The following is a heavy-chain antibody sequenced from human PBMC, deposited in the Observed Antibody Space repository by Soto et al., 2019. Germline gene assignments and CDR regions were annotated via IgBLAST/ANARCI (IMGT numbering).Heavy chain of an antibody. D-gene: IGHD3-3*01. CDR1: GGSITSYY. CDR3: ARDMRVFGGMDV. CDR2: TYITGDS. Sequence: SETLSLTCTVSGGSITSYYWSWIRQPAGKGLEWIGRTYITGDSNYSPSLKSRVTMSLDTSKNQFSLNLSSVTAAGTAGYYCARDMRVFGGMDVWGRGTTVPV. J-gene: IGHJ6*02. V-gene: IGHV4-4*07.